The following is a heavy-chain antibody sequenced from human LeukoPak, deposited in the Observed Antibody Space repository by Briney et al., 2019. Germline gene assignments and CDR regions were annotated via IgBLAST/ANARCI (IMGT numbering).Heavy chain of an antibody. CDR1: GFTFSSYW. J-gene: IGHJ6*02. CDR3: TRGHYGLDV. Sequence: GGSLRLSCAASGFTFSSYWMTWVRQAPGKGLEWVANIKQDGSEKYYVESVKGRFTISRDNAKNSLNLQMNSLRAEDTAVYYCTRGHYGLDVWGQGTTVTVSS. V-gene: IGHV3-7*02. CDR2: IKQDGSEK.